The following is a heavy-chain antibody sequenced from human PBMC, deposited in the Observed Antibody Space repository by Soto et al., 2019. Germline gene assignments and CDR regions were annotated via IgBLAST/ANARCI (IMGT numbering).Heavy chain of an antibody. CDR3: ARANWVVPAAMFDY. Sequence: QVQLVQSGAEVKKPGASVKVSCKASGYTFTSYAMHWVRQAPGQRLEWMGWINAGNGNTKYPQKFQGRVTITRDTSASTAYMELSSLRSEDTAVYYCARANWVVPAAMFDYWGQGTLVTVSS. D-gene: IGHD2-2*01. CDR1: GYTFTSYA. J-gene: IGHJ4*02. V-gene: IGHV1-3*01. CDR2: INAGNGNT.